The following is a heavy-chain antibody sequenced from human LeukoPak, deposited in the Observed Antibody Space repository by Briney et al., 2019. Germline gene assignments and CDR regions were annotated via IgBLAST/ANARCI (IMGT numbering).Heavy chain of an antibody. D-gene: IGHD3-3*01. J-gene: IGHJ3*02. CDR3: VKMHYDFWSTFHI. Sequence: SVKVSSKASGGTFSSYAISWVRQAPGQGLEWMGGIIPIFGTANYAQKFQGRVTITADESTSTAYMELSSLRSEDTAVYYCVKMHYDFWSTFHIWGQGTMVTVSS. CDR2: IIPIFGTA. V-gene: IGHV1-69*13. CDR1: GGTFSSYA.